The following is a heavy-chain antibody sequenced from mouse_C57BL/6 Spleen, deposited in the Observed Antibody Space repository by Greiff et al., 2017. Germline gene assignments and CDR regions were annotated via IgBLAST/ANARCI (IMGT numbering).Heavy chain of an antibody. D-gene: IGHD4-1*01. CDR1: GYTFTSYW. V-gene: IGHV1-69*01. CDR2: IDPSDSYT. J-gene: IGHJ3*01. Sequence: QVQLKQPGAELVMPGASVKLSCKASGYTFTSYWMHWVKQRPGQGLEWIGEIDPSDSYTNYNQKFKGKSTLTVDKSSSTAYMQLSSLTSEDSAVYYCALTGPFAYWGQGTLVTVSA. CDR3: ALTGPFAY.